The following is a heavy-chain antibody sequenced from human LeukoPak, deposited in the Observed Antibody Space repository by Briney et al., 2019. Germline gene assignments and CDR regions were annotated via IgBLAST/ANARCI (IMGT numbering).Heavy chain of an antibody. CDR2: INHSGST. CDR1: GGSFSGYY. J-gene: IGHJ3*02. D-gene: IGHD3-22*01. CDR3: ARGGSVSKWFPLIAFDI. V-gene: IGHV4-34*01. Sequence: SETLSLTCAVYGGSFSGYYWSWIRQPPGKGLEWIGEINHSGSTNYNPSLKSRVTISVDTSKNQFSLKLSSVTAADTAVYYCARGGSVSKWFPLIAFDIWGQGTMVTVSS.